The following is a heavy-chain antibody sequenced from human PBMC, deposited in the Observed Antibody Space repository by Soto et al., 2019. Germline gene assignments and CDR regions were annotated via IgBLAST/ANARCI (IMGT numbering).Heavy chain of an antibody. CDR3: ARVWCGWTYWYFDL. V-gene: IGHV1-18*01. J-gene: IGHJ2*01. CDR1: GYTFTSYG. CDR2: ISAYNGNT. Sequence: ASVKVSCKASGYTFTSYGISWVRQAPGQGLEWMGWISAYNGNTNYAQKLQGRATMTTKTYASTAYMELRSLRSDDTAVYYCARVWCGWTYWYFDLWGRGTLVTVSS. D-gene: IGHD6-19*01.